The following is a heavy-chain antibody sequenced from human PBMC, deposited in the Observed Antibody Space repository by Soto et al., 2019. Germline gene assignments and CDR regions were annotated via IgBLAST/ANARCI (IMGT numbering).Heavy chain of an antibody. V-gene: IGHV4-39*01. CDR3: ARNKRESGSSSWCNFDY. CDR1: GGSISSSSYY. Sequence: SETLSLTCTVSGGSISSSSYYWGWIRQPPGKGLEWIGSIYYSGSTYYNPSLKSRVTISVDTSKNQFSLKLSSVTAADTAVYYFARNKRESGSSSWCNFDYWGQGTLVTVPS. CDR2: IYYSGST. J-gene: IGHJ4*02. D-gene: IGHD6-13*01.